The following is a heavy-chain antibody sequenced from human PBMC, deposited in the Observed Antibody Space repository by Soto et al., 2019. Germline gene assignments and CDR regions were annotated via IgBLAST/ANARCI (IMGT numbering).Heavy chain of an antibody. V-gene: IGHV1-46*01. CDR1: GYTFTSYY. CDR2: INPRGGST. J-gene: IGHJ4*02. D-gene: IGHD3-22*01. Sequence: ASVKVSCKASGYTFTSYYMHWVRQAPGQGLQWMGMINPRGGSTIYSQKFQGRVTMTRDTSTSTVYMELSSLRSVDTAVYYCARVLGGYSGTFDYWGQGTLVTVSS. CDR3: ARVLGGYSGTFDY.